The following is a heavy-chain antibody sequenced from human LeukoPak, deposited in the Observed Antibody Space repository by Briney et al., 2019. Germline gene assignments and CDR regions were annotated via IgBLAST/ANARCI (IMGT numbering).Heavy chain of an antibody. Sequence: ASVKVSCKASGYTFTSYGINWVRQAPGQGLEWMGWISAYNGNTNYAQKFQGRVTMTIETSTSTAYMELRSLRSDDTAVYYCARDSGWPRNYYYNMDVWGKGTTVTISS. CDR3: ARDSGWPRNYYYNMDV. J-gene: IGHJ6*03. V-gene: IGHV1-18*04. D-gene: IGHD6-19*01. CDR1: GYTFTSYG. CDR2: ISAYNGNT.